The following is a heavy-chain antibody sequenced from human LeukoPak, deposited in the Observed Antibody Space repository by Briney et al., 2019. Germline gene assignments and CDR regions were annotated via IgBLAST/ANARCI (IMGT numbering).Heavy chain of an antibody. CDR3: ARLTPYSSRTSYSDAFDI. D-gene: IGHD6-13*01. J-gene: IGHJ3*02. CDR2: IYYGGST. CDR1: GGSISSYY. Sequence: SETLSLTCTVSGGSISSYYWSWIRQPPGKGLEWIGYIYYGGSTNYNPSLKSRVTISVDTSKNQFSLKLSSVTAADTAVYYCARLTPYSSRTSYSDAFDIWGQGTMVTVSS. V-gene: IGHV4-59*08.